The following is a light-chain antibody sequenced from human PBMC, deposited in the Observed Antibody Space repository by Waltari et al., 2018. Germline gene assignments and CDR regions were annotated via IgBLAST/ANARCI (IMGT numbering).Light chain of an antibody. Sequence: YVVTQPTSVSVAPGQTARITCGGNDIRSQSVHWYQQKPGQAPLLIGYDDTDRPSGVPGRFSGSNSGNAATRTISSVEAGDEADYYCQVWDINNDQVVFGGGTKVTVL. CDR1: DIRSQS. CDR3: QVWDINNDQVV. V-gene: IGLV3-21*02. J-gene: IGLJ2*01. CDR2: DDT.